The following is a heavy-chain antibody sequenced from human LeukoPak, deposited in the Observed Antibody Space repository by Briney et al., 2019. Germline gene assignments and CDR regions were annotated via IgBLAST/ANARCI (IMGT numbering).Heavy chain of an antibody. Sequence: GASVKVSCKPAGYTFTDHYMHWVRQAPGQGLEWMGWINPNSGDTDYAQKFQGRVTMTRDTSISTAYMELSRLGSDDTAVYYCARAGVVPAADYHYHYMDVWGRGATVTVSS. J-gene: IGHJ6*03. V-gene: IGHV1-2*02. CDR1: GYTFTDHY. CDR2: INPNSGDT. CDR3: ARAGVVPAADYHYHYMDV. D-gene: IGHD2-2*01.